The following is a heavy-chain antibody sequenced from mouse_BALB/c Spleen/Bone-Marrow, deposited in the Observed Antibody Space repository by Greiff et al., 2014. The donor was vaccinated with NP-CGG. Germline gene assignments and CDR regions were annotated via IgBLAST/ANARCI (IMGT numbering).Heavy chain of an antibody. CDR3: ATMITDWYFDV. CDR1: GFNIKDTY. D-gene: IGHD2-4*01. CDR2: IDPANGNT. V-gene: IGHV14-3*02. Sequence: VQLKESGAELVKPGASVKLSCTASGFNIKDTYMHGGKQRPEQGLEWIGRIDPANGNTKYDPKFQGKATITADTSSNTAYLQLSSLTSEDTAVYYCATMITDWYFDVWGAGTTVTVSS. J-gene: IGHJ1*01.